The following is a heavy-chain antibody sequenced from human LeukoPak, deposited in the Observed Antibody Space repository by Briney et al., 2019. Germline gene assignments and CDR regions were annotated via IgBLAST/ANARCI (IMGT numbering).Heavy chain of an antibody. D-gene: IGHD2-15*01. J-gene: IGHJ4*02. CDR3: ARYSQDDYIAY. V-gene: IGHV1-3*04. CDR1: GYTFTSYA. Sequence: ASVKVSCKASGYTFTSYAMHWVRQAPGQGLEWMGWISTGNGNTKYSQKFQGRVTITRDTSASTAYMELRSLRSEDTAVYYCARYSQDDYIAYWGQGTLVTVSS. CDR2: ISTGNGNT.